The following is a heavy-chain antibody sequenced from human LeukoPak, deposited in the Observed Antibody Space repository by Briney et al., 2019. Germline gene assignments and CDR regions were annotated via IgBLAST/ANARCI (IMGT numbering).Heavy chain of an antibody. V-gene: IGHV3-11*01. CDR1: GFTFSDYY. J-gene: IGHJ6*03. CDR3: ARVRDDILTGYYYYYYYYMDV. CDR2: ISSSGSTI. D-gene: IGHD3-9*01. Sequence: GGSLRLSCAASGFTFSDYYMSWIRQAPGRGLEWVSYISSSGSTIYYADSVKGRFTISRDNAKNSLYLQMNSLRAEDTAVYYCARVRDDILTGYYYYYYYYMDVWGKGTTVTISS.